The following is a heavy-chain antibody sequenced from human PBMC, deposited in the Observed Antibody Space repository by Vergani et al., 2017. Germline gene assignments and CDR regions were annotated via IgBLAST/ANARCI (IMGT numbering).Heavy chain of an antibody. V-gene: IGHV3-23*01. CDR3: AKVEDRYFDC. J-gene: IGHJ4*02. CDR1: GFTFSSYA. CDR2: ISGRGGST. Sequence: EVQLLESGGGLVQPGGSLRLSCAASGFTFSSYAMGWVRQAPGKGLEWVSIISGRGGSTHYADSVTGRFTISRDNTKNTLYLQMNSLRPEDTAVYYCAKVEDRYFDCGRQGRLVTVSS.